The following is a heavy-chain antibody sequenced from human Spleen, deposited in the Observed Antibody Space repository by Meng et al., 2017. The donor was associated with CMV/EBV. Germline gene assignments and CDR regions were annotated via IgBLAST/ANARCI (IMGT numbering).Heavy chain of an antibody. D-gene: IGHD3-3*01. J-gene: IGHJ6*02. V-gene: IGHV5-51*01. CDR2: IYPHDSDI. CDR1: GYRFASYW. Sequence: KVSCKGSGYRFASYWIGWVRQMPGKGLEWMAIIYPHDSDIRYSPSFQGQVTISADKSINTAYLQWSSRKASDTAMYYCTRGDFWSGYYYYGMDVWGPGTTVTVSS. CDR3: TRGDFWSGYYYYGMDV.